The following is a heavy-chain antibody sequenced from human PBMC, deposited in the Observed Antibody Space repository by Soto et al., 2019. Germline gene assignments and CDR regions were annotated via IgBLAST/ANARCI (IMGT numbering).Heavy chain of an antibody. CDR1: GGSISSSSYY. CDR3: ARRRYCSGGSCYPEASWNY. Sequence: QLQLQESGPGLVKPSETLSLTCTVSGGSISSSSYYWGWIRQPPGKGLEWIGSIYYSGSTYYNPSLKSRVTISVDTSKNQFSLKLSSVTAADTAVYYCARRRYCSGGSCYPEASWNYWGQGTLVTVSS. CDR2: IYYSGST. J-gene: IGHJ4*02. D-gene: IGHD2-15*01. V-gene: IGHV4-39*01.